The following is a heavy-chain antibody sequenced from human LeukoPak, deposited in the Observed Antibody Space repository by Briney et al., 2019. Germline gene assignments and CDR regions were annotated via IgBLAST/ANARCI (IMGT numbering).Heavy chain of an antibody. D-gene: IGHD6-19*01. CDR1: GFTFDGFA. CDR2: MSWNSGTI. V-gene: IGHV3-9*01. J-gene: IGHJ3*01. Sequence: QPGRSLRLSCAASGFTFDGFAMHWVRQAPGKGLEWVSGMSWNSGTIVYADSVRGRFIMSRDNAKNSLYLQMNSLRPEDTALYYCAKDRYSSGYDAIDVWGQGTVVTVSS. CDR3: AKDRYSSGYDAIDV.